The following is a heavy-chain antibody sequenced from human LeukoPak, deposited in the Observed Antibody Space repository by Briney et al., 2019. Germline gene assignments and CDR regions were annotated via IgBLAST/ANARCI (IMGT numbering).Heavy chain of an antibody. Sequence: GGSLRLSCAASGFTFSNSRMSWVRQAPGKGLEWVCRIKSKTDCGTTDYAAPVKGRFTISSDDSKNSLYLQMNSLKTEDTAVYYCTTDFYGYVWGSYRRDYWGQGTLVSVSS. V-gene: IGHV3-15*01. J-gene: IGHJ4*02. CDR3: TTDFYGYVWGSYRRDY. CDR1: GFTFSNSR. D-gene: IGHD3-16*01. CDR2: IKSKTDCGTT.